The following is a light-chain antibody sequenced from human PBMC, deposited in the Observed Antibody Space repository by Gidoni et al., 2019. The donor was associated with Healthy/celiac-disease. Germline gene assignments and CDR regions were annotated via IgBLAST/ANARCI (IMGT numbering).Light chain of an antibody. V-gene: IGKV1-39*01. Sequence: DIQMTQSPSSLSASVGDRVTITCRASQSISSYLNWNQQKPGKAPKLLIYAASSLQSGVPSRFSGSGSGTDFTLTISSLQPEDFATYYCQQSYSTSDTFGQGTKLEIK. CDR2: AAS. CDR3: QQSYSTSDT. J-gene: IGKJ2*01. CDR1: QSISSY.